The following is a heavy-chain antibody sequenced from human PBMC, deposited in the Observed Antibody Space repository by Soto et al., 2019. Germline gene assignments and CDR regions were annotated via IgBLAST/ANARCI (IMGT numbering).Heavy chain of an antibody. CDR1: GGSISSSSYY. V-gene: IGHV4-39*01. Sequence: SETLSLTRTCSGGSISSSSYYWGWIRQPPGKGLEWVGRIYYNGSTYYNPSLKSRATISEDTSKNHFSLKLSSVTAADTAVFYCASSSWYSRDWFDPWGQGTLVTVPS. J-gene: IGHJ5*02. D-gene: IGHD6-13*01. CDR2: IYYNGST. CDR3: ASSSWYSRDWFDP.